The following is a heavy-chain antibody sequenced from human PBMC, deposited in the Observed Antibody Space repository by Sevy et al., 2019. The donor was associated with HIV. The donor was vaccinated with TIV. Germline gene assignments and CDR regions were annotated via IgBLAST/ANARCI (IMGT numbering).Heavy chain of an antibody. V-gene: IGHV3-74*01. CDR1: EFTFSTYW. J-gene: IGHJ4*02. D-gene: IGHD7-27*01. Sequence: GGSLRLSCTSPEFTFSTYWMHWVRQVPGKGLVRVSHINTDGSVTHYADSVKGRFTIYRDNVKSTVYLQMNSLRVEDTAVYYCARALGNWGGLWGRGTLVTVSS. CDR2: INTDGSVT. CDR3: ARALGNWGGL.